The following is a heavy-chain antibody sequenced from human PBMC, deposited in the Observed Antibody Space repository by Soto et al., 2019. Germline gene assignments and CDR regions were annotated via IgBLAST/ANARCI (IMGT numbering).Heavy chain of an antibody. J-gene: IGHJ4*02. CDR1: GYTFTSYP. D-gene: IGHD3-22*01. Sequence: QVQLVQSEAEVKWPGASVKVSCKTSGYTFTSYPIHWARQAPGQRLEWMGWINGGNGSTKYSQKSQGRVTITRDTSANTAYLELSSLTSEDTAVYYCARGPAGSYQSTGYFPYYFDSWGQGTLVTVSS. CDR3: ARGPAGSYQSTGYFPYYFDS. CDR2: INGGNGST. V-gene: IGHV1-3*01.